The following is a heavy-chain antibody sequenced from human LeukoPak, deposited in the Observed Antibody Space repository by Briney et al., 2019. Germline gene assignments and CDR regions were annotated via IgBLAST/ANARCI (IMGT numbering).Heavy chain of an antibody. V-gene: IGHV4-59*01. Sequence: PSETLSLACTVSGVSITGDYWSWIRQPPGKGLEWIGFIYVSGSTNYNPSLKSRVTISVDTSKNQFSLNLRSVTTADTAIYYCARGGASSRHFDYWGQGTVVTVSS. CDR2: IYVSGST. CDR3: ARGGASSRHFDY. CDR1: GVSITGDY. J-gene: IGHJ4*02. D-gene: IGHD3-10*01.